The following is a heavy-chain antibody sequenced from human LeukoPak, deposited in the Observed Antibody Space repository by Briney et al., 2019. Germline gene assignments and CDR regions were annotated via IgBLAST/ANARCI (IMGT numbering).Heavy chain of an antibody. D-gene: IGHD1-26*01. CDR3: ARGRGGATTGLDH. CDR1: GYTFNGYY. Sequence: ASVKVSCRAAGYTFNGYYMHRVRQAPGQGLESMGWINSNSGARNYAQKFQGRVTMSMDTSNNTAYMELSRLTSDDTAVYYCARGRGGATTGLDHWGQGALVTVSS. V-gene: IGHV1-2*02. J-gene: IGHJ4*02. CDR2: INSNSGAR.